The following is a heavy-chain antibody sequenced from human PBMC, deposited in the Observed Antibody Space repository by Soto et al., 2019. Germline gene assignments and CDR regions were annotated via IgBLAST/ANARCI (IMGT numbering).Heavy chain of an antibody. CDR1: GGSISGSY. V-gene: IGHV4-59*01. CDR2: VYYTGST. J-gene: IGHJ4*02. CDR3: ARSVAVPGAHTDY. Sequence: SETLSLTCSVSGGSISGSYWSWIRQSPGKGLEWLGYVYYTGSTNYSPSLRSRVSISVDTSKNEFSLRLSSVTAADTAVYFCARSVAVPGAHTDYWGQGTQVTVSS. D-gene: IGHD6-19*01.